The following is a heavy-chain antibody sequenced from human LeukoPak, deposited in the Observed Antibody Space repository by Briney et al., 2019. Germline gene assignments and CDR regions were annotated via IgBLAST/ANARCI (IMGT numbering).Heavy chain of an antibody. CDR2: ICSSGSA. Sequence: SETLSLTCTVSGGSISNRNYHWGWIRQPPGTGLEWIGSICSSGSAYYNPSLKSRVTMSVDTSKNQFSLKLSSVTAADTAVYYCARVRYNWNRDFDYWGQGTLVTVSS. CDR3: ARVRYNWNRDFDY. D-gene: IGHD1-20*01. CDR1: GGSISNRNYH. J-gene: IGHJ4*02. V-gene: IGHV4-39*07.